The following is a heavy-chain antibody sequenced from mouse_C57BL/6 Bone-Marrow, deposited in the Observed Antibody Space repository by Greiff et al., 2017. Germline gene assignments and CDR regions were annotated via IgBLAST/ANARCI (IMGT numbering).Heavy chain of an antibody. J-gene: IGHJ4*01. CDR1: GYTFTSYW. D-gene: IGHD1-1*01. CDR3: ASITTVVATENYYAMDY. CDR2: IHPSDSDT. V-gene: IGHV1-74*01. Sequence: QVHVKQPGAELVKPGASVKVSCKASGYTFTSYWMHWVKQRPGQGLEWIGRIHPSDSDTNYNQKFKGKATLTVDKSSSTAYMQLSSLTSEDSAVYYCASITTVVATENYYAMDYWGQGTSVTVSS.